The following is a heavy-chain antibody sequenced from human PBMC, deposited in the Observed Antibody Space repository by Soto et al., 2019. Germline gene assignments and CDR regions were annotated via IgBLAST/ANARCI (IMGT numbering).Heavy chain of an antibody. CDR1: GYSFTSYW. V-gene: IGHV5-51*01. CDR3: ARLGCSSTSCSWWNDYYYYMDV. D-gene: IGHD2-2*01. Sequence: PGESLKISCKGSGYSFTSYWIGWVRQMPGKGLEWMGIIYPGDSDTRYSPSFQGQVTISADKSISTAYLQWSSLKASDTAMYYCARLGCSSTSCSWWNDYYYYMDVWGKGTTVTGSS. J-gene: IGHJ6*03. CDR2: IYPGDSDT.